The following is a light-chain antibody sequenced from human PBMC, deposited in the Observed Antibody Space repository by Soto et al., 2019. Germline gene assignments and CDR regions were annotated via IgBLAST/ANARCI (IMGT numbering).Light chain of an antibody. CDR2: DNN. V-gene: IGLV1-51*01. J-gene: IGLJ1*01. CDR3: RTWDRSLSAYV. Sequence: QSVLTQPPSVSAAPGQKVTISCSGTSSNIGNNYVSWYQQLPGTAPKLLIYDNNKRPSGIPDRFSGSKSGTSATLGITGLQTGDEADYYCRTWDRSLSAYVFGTGTKVTVL. CDR1: SSNIGNNY.